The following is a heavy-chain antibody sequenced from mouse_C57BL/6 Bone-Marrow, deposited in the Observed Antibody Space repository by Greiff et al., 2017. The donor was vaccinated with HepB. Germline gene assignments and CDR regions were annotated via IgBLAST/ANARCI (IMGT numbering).Heavy chain of an antibody. D-gene: IGHD1-1*01. CDR3: ARHERLLFDY. J-gene: IGHJ2*01. CDR1: GFTFSSYG. CDR2: ISSGGSYT. Sequence: EVKVVESGGDLVKPGGSLKLSCAASGFTFSSYGMSWVRQTPDKRLEWVATISSGGSYTYYPDSVKGRFTISRDNAKNTLYLQMSSLKSEDTAMYYCARHERLLFDYWGQGTTLTVSS. V-gene: IGHV5-6*01.